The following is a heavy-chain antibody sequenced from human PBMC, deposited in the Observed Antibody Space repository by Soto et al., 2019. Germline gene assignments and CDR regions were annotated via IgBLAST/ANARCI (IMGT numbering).Heavy chain of an antibody. V-gene: IGHV1-8*01. D-gene: IGHD3-3*01. Sequence: ASVKVSCKASGYTFTSYDINWVRQATGQGLEWMGWMNPNSGNTGYAQKFQGRVTMTRNTSISTAYMELSSVRSEDTAVYYCARVESFWSGYYKGAGYYYYMDVWGKGTTVTVSS. CDR1: GYTFTSYD. CDR2: MNPNSGNT. CDR3: ARVESFWSGYYKGAGYYYYMDV. J-gene: IGHJ6*03.